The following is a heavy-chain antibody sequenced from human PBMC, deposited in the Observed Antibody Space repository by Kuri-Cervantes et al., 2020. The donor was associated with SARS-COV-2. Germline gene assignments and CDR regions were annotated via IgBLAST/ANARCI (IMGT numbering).Heavy chain of an antibody. V-gene: IGHV4-39*07. CDR1: GGSVSSSSFY. CDR2: IYYAQSA. Sequence: GSLRLSCTVSGGSVSSSSFYWGWIRQPPGKGLEWIGNIYYAQSAYYSPSLKSRVSISVATSKNQFSLKLRSVTAADTAVYYCARLFESVNYYYGMDVWGQGTMVTVSS. CDR3: ARLFESVNYYYGMDV. J-gene: IGHJ6*02. D-gene: IGHD3-22*01.